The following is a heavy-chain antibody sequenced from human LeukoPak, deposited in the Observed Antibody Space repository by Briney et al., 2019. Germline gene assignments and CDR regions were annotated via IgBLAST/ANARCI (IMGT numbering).Heavy chain of an antibody. CDR3: ARDGQIRYFDWLSRAYDAFDI. Sequence: GGSLRLSCAASGFTFSSYNMNWVRQAPGKGPEWVSYISRSSTTIYYADSVKGRFTISRDNAKNSLYLQMNSLGDEDTAVYYCARDGQIRYFDWLSRAYDAFDIWGQGTMVTVSS. CDR2: ISRSSTTI. D-gene: IGHD3-9*01. V-gene: IGHV3-48*02. J-gene: IGHJ3*02. CDR1: GFTFSSYN.